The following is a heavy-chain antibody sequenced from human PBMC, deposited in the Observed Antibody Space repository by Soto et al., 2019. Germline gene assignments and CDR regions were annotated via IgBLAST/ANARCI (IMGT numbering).Heavy chain of an antibody. D-gene: IGHD2-21*02. CDR1: GESISSSSYY. V-gene: IGHV4-39*01. CDR2: IYHRGLT. J-gene: IGHJ4*02. Sequence: PSETLSLTCIVSGESISSSSYYWGWIRQPPGKGLEWIGSIYHRGLTYYNPSLTSRVSISIDTSKTQFSLKLSSVTAADTALYYCARQRTTVVTQAYFDYWGQGALVTVSS. CDR3: ARQRTTVVTQAYFDY.